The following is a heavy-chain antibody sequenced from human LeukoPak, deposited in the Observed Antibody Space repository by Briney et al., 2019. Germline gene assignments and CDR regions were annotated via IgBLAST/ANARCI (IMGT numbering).Heavy chain of an antibody. D-gene: IGHD3-22*01. V-gene: IGHV1-2*02. CDR2: INPNSGAT. J-gene: IGHJ4*02. Sequence: GASVKVSCKASRYSFTGYYIHWVRQAPGQGLDWMGWINPNSGATNYAQKFQDRVTMTRDTSISTAYMELSRLRSDDTALYYCARDQNYYDTTSYYGIDYWGQGTLVTVSS. CDR1: RYSFTGYY. CDR3: ARDQNYYDTTSYYGIDY.